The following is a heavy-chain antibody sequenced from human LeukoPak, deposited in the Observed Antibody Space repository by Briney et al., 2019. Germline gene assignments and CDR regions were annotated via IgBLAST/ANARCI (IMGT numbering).Heavy chain of an antibody. D-gene: IGHD4-17*01. V-gene: IGHV1-69*13. J-gene: IGHJ6*03. CDR3: ARDRSDYGDSGRYYYMDV. CDR1: GGTFSSYA. CDR2: IIPIFGTA. Sequence: ASVKVSCKASGGTFSSYAISWVRQAPGQGLEWMGGIIPIFGTANYAQKFQGRVTITADESTSTAYMELSSLRSEDTAVYYCARDRSDYGDSGRYYYMDVWGKGTTVTVSS.